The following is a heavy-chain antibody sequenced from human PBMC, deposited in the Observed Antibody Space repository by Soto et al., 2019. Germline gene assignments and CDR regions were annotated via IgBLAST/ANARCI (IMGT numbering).Heavy chain of an antibody. CDR2: IYPGDSDT. Sequence: ESPKVSCEGFGYSFSKHLVARGRQVPGKGLEWMGIIYPGDSDTRYRPSFQGQVTISVDKSIGTAYLLWSSLKASDSAMYYCARHIYDCLENWGQGTLVSVSA. V-gene: IGHV5-51*01. CDR1: GYSFSKHL. CDR3: ARHIYDCLEN. D-gene: IGHD2-21*02. J-gene: IGHJ4*02.